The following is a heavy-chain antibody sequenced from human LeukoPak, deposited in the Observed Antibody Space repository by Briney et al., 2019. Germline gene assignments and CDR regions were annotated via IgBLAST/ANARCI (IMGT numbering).Heavy chain of an antibody. CDR1: GGSISSYY. CDR3: ARVKYYYGSGSEYFDL. V-gene: IGHV4-59*01. CDR2: IYYSGST. Sequence: PSETLSLTCTVSGGSISSYYWSWIRQPPGKGLEWIGYIYYSGSTNYNPSLKSRVTISVDTSKNQFSLKLSSVTAADTAVYYCARVKYYYGSGSEYFDLWGRGTLVTVSS. J-gene: IGHJ2*01. D-gene: IGHD3-10*01.